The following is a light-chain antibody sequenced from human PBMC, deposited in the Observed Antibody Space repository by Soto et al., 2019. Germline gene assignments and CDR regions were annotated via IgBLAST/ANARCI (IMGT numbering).Light chain of an antibody. CDR3: QQRSNWPRT. CDR2: DAY. V-gene: IGKV3-11*01. Sequence: EIVLTQSPATLSSSPGVRATLSCRASQSVSSYLAWYQQKPGQAPRLLIYDAYNRATGIPARFSGSGSGTDFPVTISRLGPEDFAVYYCQQRSNWPRTFGQGTKVEI. CDR1: QSVSSY. J-gene: IGKJ1*01.